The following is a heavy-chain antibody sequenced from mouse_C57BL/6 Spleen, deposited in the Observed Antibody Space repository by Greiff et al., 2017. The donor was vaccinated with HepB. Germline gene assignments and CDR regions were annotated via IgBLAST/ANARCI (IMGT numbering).Heavy chain of an antibody. Sequence: EVQGVESGGGLVKPGGSLKLSCAASGFTFSSYAMSWVRQTPEKRLEWVATISDGGSYTYYPDNVKGRFTISRDNAKNNLYLQMSHLKSEDTAMYYCARERDGGFDYWGQGTTLTVSS. CDR1: GFTFSSYA. V-gene: IGHV5-4*01. D-gene: IGHD3-3*01. J-gene: IGHJ2*01. CDR3: ARERDGGFDY. CDR2: ISDGGSYT.